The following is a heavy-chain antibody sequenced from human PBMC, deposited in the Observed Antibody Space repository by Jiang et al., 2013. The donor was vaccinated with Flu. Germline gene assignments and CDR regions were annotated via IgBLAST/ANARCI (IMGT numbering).Heavy chain of an antibody. V-gene: IGHV1-18*01. CDR2: IRVDSGQT. CDR1: G. CDR3: ARDRSTGDY. D-gene: IGHD4-11*01. J-gene: IGHJ4*02. Sequence: GISWVRQAPGQGLEWMGWIRVDSGQTDYAXKFQGRVTMTTDRSTTTVYMELRRLTSDDTAVYYCARDRSTGDYWGQGTLVTVSS.